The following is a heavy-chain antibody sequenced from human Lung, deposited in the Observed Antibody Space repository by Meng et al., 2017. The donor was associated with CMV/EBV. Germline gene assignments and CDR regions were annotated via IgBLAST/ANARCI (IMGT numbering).Heavy chain of an antibody. CDR1: GFTFRTTW. D-gene: IGHD1-1*01. CDR3: TTGFGTAEAF. J-gene: IGHJ4*02. CDR2: IKSRNDGGTA. V-gene: IGHV3-15*01. Sequence: GGPXRLSCAASGFTFRTTWMSWVRQAPGKGLDWVGRIKSRNDGGTADHGTPVKGRFTISRDDSKDTLYLQMNSLKVEDTAIYYCTTGFGTAEAFWGQGTLVTVSS.